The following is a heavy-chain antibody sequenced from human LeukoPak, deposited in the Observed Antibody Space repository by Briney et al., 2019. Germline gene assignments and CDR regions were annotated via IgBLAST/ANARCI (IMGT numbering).Heavy chain of an antibody. D-gene: IGHD3-16*02. CDR3: ASDDYDYVWGSYRRRDAFDI. V-gene: IGHV3-23*01. J-gene: IGHJ3*02. CDR2: ISGSGGRA. CDR1: GFTFGTYA. Sequence: QTGGSLRLSCTASGFTFGTYAMSWVRQAPGKGLEWVSAISGSGGRAYYADSVKGRFTISRDNAKNSLYLQMNSLRAEDTALYYCASDDYDYVWGSYRRRDAFDIWGQGTMVTVSS.